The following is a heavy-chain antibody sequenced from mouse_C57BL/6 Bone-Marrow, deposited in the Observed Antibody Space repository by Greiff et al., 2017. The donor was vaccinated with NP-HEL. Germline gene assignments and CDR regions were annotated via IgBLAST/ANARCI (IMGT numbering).Heavy chain of an antibody. D-gene: IGHD2-10*02. J-gene: IGHJ1*03. CDR1: GYTFTSYW. CDR3: AREEYGNYDYWYFDV. CDR2: IDPSDSYT. V-gene: IGHV1-50*01. Sequence: QVQLQQPGAELVKPGASVKLSCKASGYTFTSYWMQWVKQRPGQGLEWIGEIDPSDSYTNYNQKFKGKATLTVDTSSSTAYMQLSSLTSEDSAVYYCAREEYGNYDYWYFDVWGTGTTVTVSS.